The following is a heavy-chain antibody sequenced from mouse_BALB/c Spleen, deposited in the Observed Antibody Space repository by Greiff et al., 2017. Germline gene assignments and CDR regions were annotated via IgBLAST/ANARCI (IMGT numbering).Heavy chain of an antibody. CDR2: IYYSGTI. D-gene: IGHD3-1*01. CDR3: ARERSRDYAMDY. CDR1: GISITTGNYR. J-gene: IGHJ4*01. V-gene: IGHV3-5*02. Sequence: EVQGVESGPGLVKPSQTVSLTCTVTGISITTGNYRWSWIRQFPGNKLEWIGYIYYSGTITYNPSLTSRTTITRDTSKNQFFLEMNSLTAEDTATYYCARERSRDYAMDYWGQGTSVTVSS.